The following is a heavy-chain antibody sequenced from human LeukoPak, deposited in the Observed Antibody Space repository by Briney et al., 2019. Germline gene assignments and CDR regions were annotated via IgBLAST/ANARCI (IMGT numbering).Heavy chain of an antibody. CDR3: ARGSAYSYAFTGRERTKSRLDY. D-gene: IGHD5-18*01. J-gene: IGHJ4*02. V-gene: IGHV3-23*01. Sequence: GGSLRLSCAASGFTFSSYAMSWVRQAPGKGLEWVSAISGSGDSTYYADSVKGLFTISRDNSKNTLYLQMNSLRSEDTAVYYCARGSAYSYAFTGRERTKSRLDYWGQGTLVTVSS. CDR1: GFTFSSYA. CDR2: ISGSGDST.